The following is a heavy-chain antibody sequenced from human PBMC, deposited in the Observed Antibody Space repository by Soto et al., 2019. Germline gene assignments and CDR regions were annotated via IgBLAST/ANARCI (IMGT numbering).Heavy chain of an antibody. Sequence: VGSLRLSCAASGFTFDDYTMHWVRQAPGKGLEWVSLISWDGGSTYYADSVKGRFTISRDNSKNSLYLQMNSLRTEDTALYYCAKEKGYYYDSSGPPDAFDIWGQGTMVTVSS. D-gene: IGHD3-22*01. V-gene: IGHV3-43*01. CDR3: AKEKGYYYDSSGPPDAFDI. J-gene: IGHJ3*02. CDR1: GFTFDDYT. CDR2: ISWDGGST.